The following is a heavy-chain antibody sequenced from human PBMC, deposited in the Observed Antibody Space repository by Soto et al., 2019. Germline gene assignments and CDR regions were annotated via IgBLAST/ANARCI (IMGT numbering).Heavy chain of an antibody. CDR3: TRDPRMTDF. V-gene: IGHV3-11*01. CDR1: GFSLRDYY. CDR2: ISPGGDII. Sequence: GGSLRLSCAASGFSLRDYYMTWIRQAPGKGLELLSYISPGGDIIKYADPVRGRFIISRDNAKNSLYLHMNSLRAEDTAVYYCTRDPRMTDFWGQGTLVPVSS. J-gene: IGHJ4*02.